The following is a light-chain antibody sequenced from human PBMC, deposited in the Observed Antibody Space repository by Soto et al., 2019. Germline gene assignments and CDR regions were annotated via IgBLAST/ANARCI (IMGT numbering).Light chain of an antibody. Sequence: EILLTQSPATLAVSPGEGATLSCRASQSVRDNLAWYQQKPGQAPRLLIYRASTRATGVPARFSGSGSGTEFTLTISSLQSEDVSVYLCQHYNFWPHTFGQGTKLEIK. J-gene: IGKJ2*01. CDR2: RAS. CDR3: QHYNFWPHT. CDR1: QSVRDN. V-gene: IGKV3-15*01.